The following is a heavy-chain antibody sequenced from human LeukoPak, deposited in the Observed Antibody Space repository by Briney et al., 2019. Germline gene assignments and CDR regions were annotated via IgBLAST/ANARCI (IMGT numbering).Heavy chain of an antibody. D-gene: IGHD3-3*01. CDR2: IYTSGST. CDR3: ARDSGRITIFGVVKRYFDL. V-gene: IGHV4-61*02. J-gene: IGHJ2*01. Sequence: PSETPSLTCTVSGGSISSGSYYWSWIRQPDGKGLEWIGRIYTSGSTNYNPSLKSRVTISVDTSKNQFSLKLSSVTAADTAVYYCARDSGRITIFGVVKRYFDLWGRGTLVTVSS. CDR1: GGSISSGSYY.